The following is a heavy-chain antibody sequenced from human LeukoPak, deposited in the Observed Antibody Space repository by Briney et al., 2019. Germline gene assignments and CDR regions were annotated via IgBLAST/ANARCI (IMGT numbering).Heavy chain of an antibody. J-gene: IGHJ5*02. CDR2: IYYSGST. D-gene: IGHD2-21*02. Sequence: SQTLSLTCTVSGGSISSGDYYWSWIRQPPGKGLEWIGYIYYSGSTYYNPSLKSRVTISVDTSKNQFSLKLSSVTAADTAVYYCARVPPYGDCSNWFDPWGQGTLVTVSS. CDR3: ARVPPYGDCSNWFDP. V-gene: IGHV4-30-4*01. CDR1: GGSISSGDYY.